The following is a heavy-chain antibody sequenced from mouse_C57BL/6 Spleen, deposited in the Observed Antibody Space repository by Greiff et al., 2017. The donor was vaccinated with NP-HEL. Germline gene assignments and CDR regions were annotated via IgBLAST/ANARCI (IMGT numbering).Heavy chain of an antibody. CDR1: GFSFNTYA. Sequence: EAGGGLVQPKGSLKLSCAASGFSFNTYAMNWVRQAPGKGLEWVARIRSKSNNYATYYADSVKDRFTISRDDSESMLYLQMNNLKTEDTAMYYCVRHRDYSNAYWYFDVWGTGTTVTVSS. CDR2: IRSKSNNYAT. D-gene: IGHD2-5*01. J-gene: IGHJ1*03. CDR3: VRHRDYSNAYWYFDV. V-gene: IGHV10-1*01.